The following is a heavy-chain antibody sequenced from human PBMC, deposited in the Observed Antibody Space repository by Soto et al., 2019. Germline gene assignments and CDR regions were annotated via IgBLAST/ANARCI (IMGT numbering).Heavy chain of an antibody. V-gene: IGHV3-30*04. D-gene: IGHD2-15*01. CDR1: GFLFRNYA. Sequence: SCALSGFLFRNYALNWVRQAPGKGLEWVASITRDGYNKYYADSVKGRFTISRDNSRDTLSLQMTALRTEDSSIYYCTKSSGGSSSVGMDYWGQGTRVTVSS. CDR3: TKSSGGSSSVGMDY. J-gene: IGHJ4*02. CDR2: ITRDGYNK.